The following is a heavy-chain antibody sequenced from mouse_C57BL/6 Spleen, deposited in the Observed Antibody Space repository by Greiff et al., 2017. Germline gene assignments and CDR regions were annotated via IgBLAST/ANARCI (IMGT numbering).Heavy chain of an antibody. CDR2: IYPGGGYT. CDR3: AVYYYGSSYGFAY. Sequence: VKLMESGAELVRPGTSVKMSCKASGYTFTNYWIGWAKQRPGHGLEWIGDIYPGGGYTNYNEKFKGKATLTADKSSSTAYMQFSSLTSEDSAIYYCAVYYYGSSYGFAYWGQGTLVTVSA. V-gene: IGHV1-63*01. CDR1: GYTFTNYW. D-gene: IGHD1-1*01. J-gene: IGHJ3*01.